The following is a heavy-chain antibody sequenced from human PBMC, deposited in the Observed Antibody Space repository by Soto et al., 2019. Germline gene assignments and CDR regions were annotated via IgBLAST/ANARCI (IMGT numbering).Heavy chain of an antibody. D-gene: IGHD3-9*01. J-gene: IGHJ6*02. V-gene: IGHV5-10-1*01. Sequence: PGESLKISCKGSGYSFTSYWISWVRQMPGKGLEWMGRIDPSDSYTNYSPSFQGHVTISADKSISTAYLQWSSLKASDTAVYYCAKDWAGDSYHYGMDVWGQGTTVTVSS. CDR1: GYSFTSYW. CDR3: AKDWAGDSYHYGMDV. CDR2: IDPSDSYT.